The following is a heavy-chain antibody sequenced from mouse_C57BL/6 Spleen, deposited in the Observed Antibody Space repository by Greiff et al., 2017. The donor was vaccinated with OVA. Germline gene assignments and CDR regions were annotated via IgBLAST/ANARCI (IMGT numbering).Heavy chain of an antibody. CDR2: IWRGGST. CDR1: GFSLTSYG. Sequence: VKLVESGPGLVQPSQSLSITCTVSGFSLTSYGVHWVRQSPGKGLEWLGVIWRGGSTDYNAAFMSRLSITKDNSKSQVFFKMNSLQADDTAIYYCAGCNYPWYFDVWGTGTTVTVSS. V-gene: IGHV2-5*01. D-gene: IGHD2-1*01. J-gene: IGHJ1*03. CDR3: AGCNYPWYFDV.